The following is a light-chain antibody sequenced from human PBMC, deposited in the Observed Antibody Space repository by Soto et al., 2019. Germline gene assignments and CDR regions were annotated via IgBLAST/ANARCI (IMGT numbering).Light chain of an antibody. J-gene: IGKJ4*01. CDR1: QSVSSY. CDR2: DAS. CDR3: QQRSTWPST. V-gene: IGKV3-11*01. Sequence: EIVLTQSPATLSLSPGERATLSCRASQSVSSYLAWYQQKPGQAPRLLIYDASSRATGIPARFSGSGSGTDFTLTITRLAPEDFAVYYCQQRSTWPSTFGGGTKVEI.